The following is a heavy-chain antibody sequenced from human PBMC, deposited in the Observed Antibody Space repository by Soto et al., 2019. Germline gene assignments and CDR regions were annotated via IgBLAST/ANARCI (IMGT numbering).Heavy chain of an antibody. J-gene: IGHJ6*02. CDR1: GGPFSTHA. V-gene: IGHV1-69*01. CDR2: IIPMYGSR. CDR3: ARDPYVVYYFRIGYYGLDV. Sequence: QVQLVQSGTEVKNPGSSVRVSCKASGGPFSTHAISGVRQAPARGPEWIGGIIPMYGSRKYAPNFQGRVTMIADASTNTASMELSSLRSEVTAVYYCARDPYVVYYFRIGYYGLDVWGQGTTVTVSS. D-gene: IGHD3-10*01.